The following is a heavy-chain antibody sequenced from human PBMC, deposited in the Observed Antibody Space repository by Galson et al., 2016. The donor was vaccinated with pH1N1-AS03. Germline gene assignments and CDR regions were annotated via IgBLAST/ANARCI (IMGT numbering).Heavy chain of an antibody. CDR1: RFTFTDYY. V-gene: IGHV1-2*06. CDR2: INSKSGAT. J-gene: IGHJ4*02. D-gene: IGHD5-24*01. Sequence: SVKVSCKASRFTFTDYYIRWIRQVPGQGLEWMGRINSKSGATKYVQKFEGRATMTRDTSISTAFLELTSLHSDDTAVYFCARGDSGATATITNFDYWGQGTLVTVSS. CDR3: ARGDSGATATITNFDY.